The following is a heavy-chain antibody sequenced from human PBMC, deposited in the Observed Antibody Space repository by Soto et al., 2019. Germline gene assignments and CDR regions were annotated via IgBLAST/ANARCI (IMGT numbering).Heavy chain of an antibody. CDR1: GFTFSSYG. J-gene: IGHJ4*02. V-gene: IGHV3-30*18. CDR2: ISYDGSNK. CDR3: AKDGEGDKYSRSKAPFDY. Sequence: QVQLVESGGGVVQPGRSLRLSCAASGFTFSSYGMHWVRQAPGKGLEWVAVISYDGSNKYYADSVKGRFTISRDKSKNTLYLQMNSLRAEDTAVYYCAKDGEGDKYSRSKAPFDYWGQGTLVTVSS. D-gene: IGHD6-13*01.